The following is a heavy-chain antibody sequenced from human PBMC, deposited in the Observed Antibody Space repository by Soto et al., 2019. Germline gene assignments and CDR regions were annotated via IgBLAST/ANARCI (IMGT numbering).Heavy chain of an antibody. J-gene: IGHJ4*02. CDR3: AKDRVFNYYDSSGYYYAY. Sequence: PGASLNISCQGAESTITTYWVGWVRQRPGKGLDWMGNIYPGDSDVKYSPSFQGQVTISVDKSISTAYLQWNSLKASDTAVYYCAKDRVFNYYDSSGYYYAYWGQGTLVTVSS. CDR2: IYPGDSDV. D-gene: IGHD3-22*01. V-gene: IGHV5-51*01. CDR1: ESTITTYW.